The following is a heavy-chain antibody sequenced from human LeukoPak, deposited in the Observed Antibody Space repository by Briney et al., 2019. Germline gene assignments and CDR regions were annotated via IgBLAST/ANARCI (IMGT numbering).Heavy chain of an antibody. CDR3: AREYYDSGRKYAFDI. D-gene: IGHD3-22*01. CDR1: GYTFSDYY. V-gene: IGHV1-2*02. J-gene: IGHJ3*02. CDR2: IDPNNGAT. Sequence: ASVKVSCKASGYTFSDYYVHWVRQAPGQGLEWMEWIDPNNGATNFAQRFQGRVTMTRETSINTAYMELGRLTSDDTAVYYCAREYYDSGRKYAFDIWGQGTMVTVSS.